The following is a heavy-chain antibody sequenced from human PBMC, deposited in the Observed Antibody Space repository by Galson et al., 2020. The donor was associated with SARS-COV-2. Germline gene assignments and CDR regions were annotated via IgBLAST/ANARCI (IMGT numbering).Heavy chain of an antibody. V-gene: IGHV4-34*01. CDR3: ARGWVFSGDRQVYYYYGMDV. CDR2: INHSGST. J-gene: IGHJ6*02. D-gene: IGHD7-27*01. Sequence: RQPPGKGLEWIWEINHSGSTNYNPSLKSRVTISVDTSKNQFSLKLSSVTAADTAVYYCARGWVFSGDRQVYYYYGMDVWGQGTTVTVSS.